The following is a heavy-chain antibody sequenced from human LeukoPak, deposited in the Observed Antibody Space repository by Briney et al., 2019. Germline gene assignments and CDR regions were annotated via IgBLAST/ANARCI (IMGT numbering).Heavy chain of an antibody. CDR3: ASLIVVVPAAPSG. CDR2: MNHSGSN. CDR1: GGSFSGYY. V-gene: IGHV4-34*01. J-gene: IGHJ4*02. D-gene: IGHD2-2*01. Sequence: SEALSLTCAVYGGSFSGYYWSWIRQPPGKGREGIGEMNHSGSNNYNPSLKSRVTMSVDTSKNQFSLKLSSVTAADTAVYYCASLIVVVPAAPSGWGQGTLVTVSS.